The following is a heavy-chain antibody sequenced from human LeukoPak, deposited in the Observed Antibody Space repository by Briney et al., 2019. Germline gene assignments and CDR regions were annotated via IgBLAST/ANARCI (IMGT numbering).Heavy chain of an antibody. CDR3: ARDCRLNCARQPGFDS. V-gene: IGHV3-7*01. CDR2: IKRDGSEK. J-gene: IGHJ5*01. Sequence: PGGSLRLSCAASGFTFSSYGMHWVRQAPGKGLEWVANIKRDGSEKYYVDSVKGRFTISRDNAKNSLYLQMNSLRDEDTAVYYCARDCRLNCARQPGFDSWGQGTLVTVSS. CDR1: GFTFSSYG. D-gene: IGHD1-1*01.